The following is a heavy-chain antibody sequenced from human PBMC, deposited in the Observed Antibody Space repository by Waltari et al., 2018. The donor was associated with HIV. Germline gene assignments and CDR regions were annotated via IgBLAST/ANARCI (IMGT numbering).Heavy chain of an antibody. J-gene: IGHJ3*02. Sequence: EVQLLESGGGLVQPGGSLRLSCAASGFTFSNYAMTWVRQAPGKGLEWVSSLTGSGGATYYADSLKGRFTISRDNSKNTVYLQMNGLRAEDTAVYYCAKDLTIYLNDVLDIWGHGTMVTVSS. D-gene: IGHD1-1*01. V-gene: IGHV3-23*01. CDR3: AKDLTIYLNDVLDI. CDR2: LTGSGGAT. CDR1: GFTFSNYA.